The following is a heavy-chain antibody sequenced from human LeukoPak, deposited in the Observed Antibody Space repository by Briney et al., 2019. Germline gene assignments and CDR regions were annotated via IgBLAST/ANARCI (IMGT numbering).Heavy chain of an antibody. V-gene: IGHV1-69*05. CDR1: GGTFSSYA. J-gene: IGHJ3*02. D-gene: IGHD5-18*01. Sequence: SVKVSCKASGGTFSSYAISWVRQAPGQGLEWMGGIIPIFGTANYAQKFQGRVTFTRDTSLGTAYMELSSLRSEDTAEYYCARGQAWTHNGDDKANAFDIWGQGTMVTVSS. CDR2: IIPIFGTA. CDR3: ARGQAWTHNGDDKANAFDI.